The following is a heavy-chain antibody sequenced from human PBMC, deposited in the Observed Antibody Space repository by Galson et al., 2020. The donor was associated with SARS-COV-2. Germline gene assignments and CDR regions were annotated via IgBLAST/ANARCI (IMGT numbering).Heavy chain of an antibody. CDR1: GYSISSGYY. D-gene: IGHD3-3*01. CDR3: ARALRITFFGYVDNWFDP. J-gene: IGHJ5*02. CDR2: IYHSGST. V-gene: IGHV4-38-2*02. Sequence: SQTLSLTCTVSGYSISSGYYWGWIRQPPGKGLEWIGSIYHSGSTYYNPSLKSRVTISVDTSKNQFSLKLSSVTAADTAVYYCARALRITFFGYVDNWFDPWGQGTLVTVSS.